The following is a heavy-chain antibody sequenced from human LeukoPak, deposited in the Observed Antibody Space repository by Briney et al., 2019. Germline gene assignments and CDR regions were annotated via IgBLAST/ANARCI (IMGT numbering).Heavy chain of an antibody. J-gene: IGHJ6*03. D-gene: IGHD5-12*01. V-gene: IGHV4-34*01. CDR1: GGSFSGYY. Sequence: SETLSLTCAVYGGSFSGYYWSWIRQPPGKGLEWIGEINHSGSTNYNPSLKSRVTISVDTSKNQFSLKLSSVTAADTAVYYCARSSRGRGSSGFRRFYYYMDVWGKGTTVTVSS. CDR2: INHSGST. CDR3: ARSSRGRGSSGFRRFYYYMDV.